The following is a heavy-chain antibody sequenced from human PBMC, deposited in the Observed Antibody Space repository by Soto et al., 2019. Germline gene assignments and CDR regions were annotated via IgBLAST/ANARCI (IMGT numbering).Heavy chain of an antibody. J-gene: IGHJ4*02. V-gene: IGHV4-59*01. CDR1: GGSISSYY. CDR3: ARSSEYSSSRFDE. CDR2: IYYSGST. D-gene: IGHD6-13*01. Sequence: PSETLSLTCTVSGGSISSYYWSWIRQPPGKGLEWIGYIYYSGSTNYNPSLKSRVTISVDTSKNQFSLKLSSVTAADTAVYYWARSSEYSSSRFDEWGQGLLVTVTS.